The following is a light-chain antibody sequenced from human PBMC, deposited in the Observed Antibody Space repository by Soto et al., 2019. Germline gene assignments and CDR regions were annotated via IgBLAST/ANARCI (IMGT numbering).Light chain of an antibody. V-gene: IGKV3-11*01. CDR2: DAS. Sequence: EIVLTQSPATLSLSPGERATLSCRASPIVSSYFAWYQQKPGQAPRLLIYDASNRATGIPARFSGSGSGTDFTLTISSLEPEDFAVYYCQQRSNWPPYTFGQGTKLEIK. CDR1: PIVSSY. CDR3: QQRSNWPPYT. J-gene: IGKJ2*01.